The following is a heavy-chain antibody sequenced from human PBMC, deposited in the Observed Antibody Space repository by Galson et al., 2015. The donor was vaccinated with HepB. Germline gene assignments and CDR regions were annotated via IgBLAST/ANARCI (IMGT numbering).Heavy chain of an antibody. CDR2: ISYDGSNK. D-gene: IGHD4-23*01. CDR1: GFTFSSYA. V-gene: IGHV3-30-3*01. Sequence: SLRLSCAASGFTFSSYAMHWVRQAPGKGLEWVAVISYDGSNKYYADSVKGRFTISRDNSKNTLYLQMNSLRAEDTAVYYCARDYGGNSYPWGQGTLVTVSS. J-gene: IGHJ5*02. CDR3: ARDYGGNSYP.